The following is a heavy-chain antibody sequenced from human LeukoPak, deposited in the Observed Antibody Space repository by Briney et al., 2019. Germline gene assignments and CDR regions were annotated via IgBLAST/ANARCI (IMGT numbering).Heavy chain of an antibody. Sequence: GGSLRLSCVDSGFTFTNAWMSWVRQAPGKGLEWIGRIKSKTDGETTNYAEPVRGRFTISRDDSKSAVYLQMNSLRAEDTAVYYCARGLIALGALSGPLDYWGQGTLVTVSS. CDR3: ARGLIALGALSGPLDY. D-gene: IGHD2/OR15-2a*01. J-gene: IGHJ4*02. CDR1: GFTFTNAW. CDR2: IKSKTDGETT. V-gene: IGHV3-15*01.